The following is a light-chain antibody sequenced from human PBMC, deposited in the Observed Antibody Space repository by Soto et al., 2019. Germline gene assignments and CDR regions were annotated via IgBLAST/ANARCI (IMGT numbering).Light chain of an antibody. Sequence: QSALTQPASVSGSPGQSITISCTGTSSDVGGYNLVSWYQQHPGKAPKLMIYEGSKRPSGVSNRFSGSKSGNTASLTISGLQAEDEADYYCCSYAGSYTFVVFGGGTKVTVL. CDR3: CSYAGSYTFVV. J-gene: IGLJ3*02. CDR1: SSDVGGYNL. CDR2: EGS. V-gene: IGLV2-23*03.